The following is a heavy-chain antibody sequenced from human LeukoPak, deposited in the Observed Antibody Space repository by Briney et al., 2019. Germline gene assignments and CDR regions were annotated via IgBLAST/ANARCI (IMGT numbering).Heavy chain of an antibody. J-gene: IGHJ4*02. CDR3: ARDKGVSRETYLDY. CDR2: LNQDGSEK. D-gene: IGHD3-10*01. CDR1: GFSFSSFW. Sequence: GGSLRLSCAASGFSFSSFWMSWVRQTPGKGLEWLANLNQDGSEKYYGNSVKGRFTISRDNTKRSLHLQMNSLRAEDTAVYFCARDKGVSRETYLDYWGQGTLVTVSS. V-gene: IGHV3-7*01.